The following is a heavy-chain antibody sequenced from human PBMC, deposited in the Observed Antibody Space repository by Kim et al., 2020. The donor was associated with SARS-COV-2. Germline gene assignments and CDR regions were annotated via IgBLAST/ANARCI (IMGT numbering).Heavy chain of an antibody. Sequence: GGSLRLSCAASGFTFSSYAMSWVRQAPGKGLEWVSAISGSGGSTYYADSVKGRFTISRDNSKNTLYLQMNSLRAEDTAVYYCAKGALAARHYYYYYGMDVWGQGTTVTVSS. J-gene: IGHJ6*02. V-gene: IGHV3-23*01. CDR2: ISGSGGST. CDR1: GFTFSSYA. D-gene: IGHD6-6*01. CDR3: AKGALAARHYYYYYGMDV.